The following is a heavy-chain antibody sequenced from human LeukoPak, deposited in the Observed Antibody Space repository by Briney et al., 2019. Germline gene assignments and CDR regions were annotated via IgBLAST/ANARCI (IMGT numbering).Heavy chain of an antibody. D-gene: IGHD6-13*01. J-gene: IGHJ4*02. CDR2: INHGGST. Sequence: PSETLSLTCAVSGGSLSGHYWNWIRQPPGKGLEWIGEINHGGSTNYNPSLKSRVTISVDTSQNQFSLRLSSVTAADTAVYCARGRYVTTRGGAAAGFLDYWGQGTLVTVST. CDR1: GGSLSGHY. CDR3: ARGRYVTTRGGAAAGFLDY. V-gene: IGHV4-34*01.